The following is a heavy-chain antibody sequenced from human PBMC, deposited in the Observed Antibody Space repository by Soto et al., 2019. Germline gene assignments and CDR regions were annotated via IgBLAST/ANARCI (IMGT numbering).Heavy chain of an antibody. J-gene: IGHJ3*01. CDR1: GGSISSYY. CDR3: ARHGDCSCGSCLLNDAFSF. D-gene: IGHD2-15*01. V-gene: IGHV4-59*08. CDR2: IYYSGST. Sequence: SETLSLTCTVSGGSISSYYWSWIRQPPGKGLEWIGYIYYSGSTNYNPSLKSRVTISVDTSKNQFSLKLSSVTAADTAVYYCARHGDCSCGSCLLNDAFSFWGQGTMVTVSS.